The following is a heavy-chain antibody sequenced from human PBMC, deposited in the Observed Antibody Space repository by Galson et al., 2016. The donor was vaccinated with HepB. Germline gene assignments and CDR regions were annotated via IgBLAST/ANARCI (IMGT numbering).Heavy chain of an antibody. D-gene: IGHD3-22*01. CDR2: IIDSSSHI. CDR1: GFTLNRAN. Sequence: SLRLSCAASGFTLNRANMNWVRQAPGKGLEWVSSIIDSSSHIFYADSVKGRFTISRDNAKNSLYLQMNSLRAEDTAVYYCAKDLYYYDSSGQSFFDYWGQGTQVTVSS. J-gene: IGHJ4*02. CDR3: AKDLYYYDSSGQSFFDY. V-gene: IGHV3-21*01.